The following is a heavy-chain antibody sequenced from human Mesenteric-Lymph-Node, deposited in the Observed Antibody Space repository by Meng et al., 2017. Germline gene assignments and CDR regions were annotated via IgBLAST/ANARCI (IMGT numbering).Heavy chain of an antibody. CDR1: GFTFSSYD. J-gene: IGHJ4*02. V-gene: IGHV3-13*01. D-gene: IGHD2-2*01. CDR3: ARASSTGNFDY. CDR2: IGTAGDT. Sequence: EVQWVESGGGLVQPGGSLRLSCAASGFTFSSYDMHWVRQATGKGLEWVSAIGTAGDTYYPGSVKGRFTISRENAKNSLYLQMNSLRAGDTAVYYCARASSTGNFDYWGQGTLVTVSS.